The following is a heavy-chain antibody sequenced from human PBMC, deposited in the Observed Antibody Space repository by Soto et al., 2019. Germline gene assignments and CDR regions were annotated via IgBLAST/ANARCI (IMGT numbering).Heavy chain of an antibody. D-gene: IGHD6-6*01. Sequence: ASVKVSCKASGYTFTGYYMHWVRQAPGQGLEWMGWISANNGNTNYAQKLQGRVTMTTDTSTSTAYMELRSLRSDDTAVYYCARDQGSYSSSSLSFDYWGQGTLVTVSS. CDR3: ARDQGSYSSSSLSFDY. V-gene: IGHV1-18*04. CDR1: GYTFTGYY. J-gene: IGHJ4*02. CDR2: ISANNGNT.